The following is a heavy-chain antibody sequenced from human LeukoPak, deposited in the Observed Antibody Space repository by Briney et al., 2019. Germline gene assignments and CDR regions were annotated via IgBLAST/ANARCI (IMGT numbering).Heavy chain of an antibody. D-gene: IGHD3-9*01. V-gene: IGHV4-4*07. CDR1: GGSISSYY. Sequence: SETLSLTCTVSGGSISSYYWSWIRQPAGKGLEWIGRIYTSGSTNYNPSLKSRVTISVDKSKNQFPLRLSSVTAADTAVYYCARAKDILTPTDAFDIWGQGTMVTVSS. CDR2: IYTSGST. J-gene: IGHJ3*02. CDR3: ARAKDILTPTDAFDI.